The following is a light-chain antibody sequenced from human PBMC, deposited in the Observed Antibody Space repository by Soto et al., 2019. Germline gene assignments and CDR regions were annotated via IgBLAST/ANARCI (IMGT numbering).Light chain of an antibody. CDR3: LRYGDSPPAYT. Sequence: EIVLTQSPGTVSLYPGERATLSCRASQSVSSRNLAWYRQKPGQAPSLLIFCASNRATGIPDRFSGSGSGTDFTLTISRLEPEDCAVYYCLRYGDSPPAYTFGQGTKLEIK. CDR1: QSVSSRN. CDR2: CAS. V-gene: IGKV3-20*01. J-gene: IGKJ2*01.